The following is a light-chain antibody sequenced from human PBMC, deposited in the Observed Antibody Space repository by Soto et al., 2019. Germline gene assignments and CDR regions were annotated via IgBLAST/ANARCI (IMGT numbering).Light chain of an antibody. J-gene: IGLJ2*01. V-gene: IGLV1-47*01. CDR3: ATWDDILSGVV. CDR2: TNI. CDR1: SSNIGSNF. Sequence: QSVLTQPPSASGTPGQRVAISCSGSSSNIGSNFVHWYQQLPGAAPKLLIYTNIQRPSGVPDRFSGSKSGPSASLAISGLRSEDEADYYCATWDDILSGVVFGGGTKLTVL.